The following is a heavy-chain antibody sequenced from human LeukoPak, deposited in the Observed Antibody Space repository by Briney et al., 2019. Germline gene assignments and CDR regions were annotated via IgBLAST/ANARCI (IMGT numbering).Heavy chain of an antibody. CDR2: MNPNSGNT. D-gene: IGHD1-1*01. V-gene: IGHV1-8*01. CDR1: GYTFTSYD. Sequence: RASVKVSCKASGYTFTSYDINWVRQATGRGLEWMGWMNPNSGNTGYTQKFQGRVTMTSNTSINTAYTELSSLRSEDTAVYYCARGGGNWSFEQIYWFDPWGKGTLVTVSS. CDR3: ARGGGNWSFEQIYWFDP. J-gene: IGHJ5*02.